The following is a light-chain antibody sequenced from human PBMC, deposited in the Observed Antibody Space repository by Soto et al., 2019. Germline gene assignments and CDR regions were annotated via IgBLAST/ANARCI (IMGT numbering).Light chain of an antibody. CDR3: QQYGNTPWT. CDR1: QSVSSRY. Sequence: LLTPSPGTLSLSPGERATLSCRASQSVSSRYVAWYQQKPGQAPRLLIYGASSRATGIPDRFSGSGSATDFTLTISSLEPEDSAVFYCQQYGNTPWTFAQGTKVDIK. J-gene: IGKJ1*01. CDR2: GAS. V-gene: IGKV3-20*01.